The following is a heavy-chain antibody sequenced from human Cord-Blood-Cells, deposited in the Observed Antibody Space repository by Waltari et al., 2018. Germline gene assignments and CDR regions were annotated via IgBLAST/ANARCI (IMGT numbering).Heavy chain of an antibody. J-gene: IGHJ4*02. CDR3: AKDLGERGGS. D-gene: IGHD3-16*01. V-gene: IGHV3-30*18. CDR1: GFTFSSYG. Sequence: QVQLVESGGGVVQPGRSLRLSCAASGFTFSSYGMHWVRQAPGKGLGWVAFISDDGSNKYYADSVKGRFTISRDNSKNSLYLQMNSLRAEDTAVYYCAKDLGERGGSWGQGTLVTVSS. CDR2: ISDDGSNK.